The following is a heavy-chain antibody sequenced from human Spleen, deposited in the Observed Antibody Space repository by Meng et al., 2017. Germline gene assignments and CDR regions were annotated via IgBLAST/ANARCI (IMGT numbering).Heavy chain of an antibody. D-gene: IGHD1-26*01. CDR2: VSPYNHNT. CDR3: ARQVSAGRSHLDY. V-gene: IGHV1-18*01. CDR1: GYTFINYD. Sequence: ASVKVSCKASGYTFINYDITWVRQAPGQGREGLGWVSPYNHNTDYVEKFQGRVTMTTDTSTGTAYMELRSLTSDDTAVYYCARQVSAGRSHLDYWGQGSLVTVSS. J-gene: IGHJ4*02.